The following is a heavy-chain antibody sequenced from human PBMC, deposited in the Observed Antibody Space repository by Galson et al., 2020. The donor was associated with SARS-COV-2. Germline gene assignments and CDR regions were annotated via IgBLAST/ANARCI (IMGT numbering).Heavy chain of an antibody. CDR2: ISPHNANT. CDR3: AGSSDPGVVPSAFTYYYLLEV. V-gene: IGHV1-18*04. Sequence: GESLKISCKASGYTFTTYGISWVRQAPGQGLEWMGRISPHNANTHYAQKFQGRVTMSAVTSTDTVYMELKSLNSDDTAVYYCAGSSDPGVVPSAFTYYYLLEVWGQGTTVTVS. CDR1: GYTFTTYG. J-gene: IGHJ6*02. D-gene: IGHD6-6*01.